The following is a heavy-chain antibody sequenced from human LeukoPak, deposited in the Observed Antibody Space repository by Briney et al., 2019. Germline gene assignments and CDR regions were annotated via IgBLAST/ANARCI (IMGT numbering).Heavy chain of an antibody. CDR2: IYYSGST. V-gene: IGHV4-39*01. CDR1: GGSISSSSYY. CDR3: ASFFEWTTLYKPVAGTAFDY. Sequence: TSETLSLTCTVSGGSISSSSYYWGWIRQPPGKGLEWIGSIYYSGSTYYNPSLKSRVTISVDTSKNQFSLKVSSVTAADTAVYYCASFFEWTTLYKPVAGTAFDYWGQGTLVSVSS. J-gene: IGHJ4*02. D-gene: IGHD6-19*01.